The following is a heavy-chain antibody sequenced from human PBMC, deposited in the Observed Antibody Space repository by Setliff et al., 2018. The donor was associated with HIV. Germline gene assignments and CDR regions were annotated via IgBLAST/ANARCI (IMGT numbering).Heavy chain of an antibody. CDR1: GGSVTDISYY. Sequence: PSETLSLTCTVSGGSVTDISYYWAWIRQPPGKGLQWVGTIFYSGSTYYNPSLKSRVTISVDTSKNQFSLRLNSVTAADTAVYYCVGDAGDSYLKGFWYFDLWGCGTLVTVSS. CDR2: IFYSGST. D-gene: IGHD1-26*01. J-gene: IGHJ2*01. CDR3: VGDAGDSYLKGFWYFDL. V-gene: IGHV4-39*07.